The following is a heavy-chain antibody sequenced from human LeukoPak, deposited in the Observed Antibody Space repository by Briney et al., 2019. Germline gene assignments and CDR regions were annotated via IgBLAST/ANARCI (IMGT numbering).Heavy chain of an antibody. J-gene: IGHJ4*02. V-gene: IGHV3-33*01. D-gene: IGHD3-22*01. CDR3: AISYYDSSGYYDY. Sequence: GGSLRLSCAASGFTFSSYGMHWVRQAPGKGLEWVAVIWYDGSNKYYADSVKGRFTISRDNSKNTLYLQMNSLRAEDTAVYYCAISYYDSSGYYDYWGQGTLVTVSS. CDR2: IWYDGSNK. CDR1: GFTFSSYG.